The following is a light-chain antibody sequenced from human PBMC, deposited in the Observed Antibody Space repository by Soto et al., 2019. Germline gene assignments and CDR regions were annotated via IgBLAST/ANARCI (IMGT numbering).Light chain of an antibody. V-gene: IGKV3-20*01. Sequence: EILLTQSPGTLSLSPGERATLSFRASQSVSSSYLAWYQQKPGQAPRLLIYGASSRATGIPDRFSGSGSGTDFTLTISRLEPEDFAVYYCQQYGSSPRKFGQGTKVDIK. CDR1: QSVSSSY. J-gene: IGKJ1*01. CDR3: QQYGSSPRK. CDR2: GAS.